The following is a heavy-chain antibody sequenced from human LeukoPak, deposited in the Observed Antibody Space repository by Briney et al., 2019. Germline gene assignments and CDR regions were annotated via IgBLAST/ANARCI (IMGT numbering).Heavy chain of an antibody. V-gene: IGHV3-23*01. CDR2: ISVSGFST. Sequence: GGTLRLSCEASGFSFSTYAMNWVRQAPGKGLEWVSVISVSGFSTYYADSVKGRFTISRDNSKNTLYLQMNSLGAEDTAVYFCARCRGYTSGWCNWLDPWGQGTQVTVSS. J-gene: IGHJ5*02. CDR1: GFSFSTYA. D-gene: IGHD6-19*01. CDR3: ARCRGYTSGWCNWLDP.